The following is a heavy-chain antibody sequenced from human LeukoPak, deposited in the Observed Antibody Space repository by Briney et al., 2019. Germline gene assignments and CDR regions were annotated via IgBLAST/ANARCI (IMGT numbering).Heavy chain of an antibody. CDR1: GFTSSSYG. CDR3: AKDGGIQPGAYYYGMDV. J-gene: IGHJ6*04. CDR2: ISYDGSNK. Sequence: PGGSLRLSCAASGFTSSSYGMHWVRQGPGKGLEWVAVISYDGSNKYYADSVKGRFTISRDDSKNTLYLQMNSLRAEDTAVYYCAKDGGIQPGAYYYGMDVWGKGTTVTVSS. D-gene: IGHD5-18*01. V-gene: IGHV3-30*18.